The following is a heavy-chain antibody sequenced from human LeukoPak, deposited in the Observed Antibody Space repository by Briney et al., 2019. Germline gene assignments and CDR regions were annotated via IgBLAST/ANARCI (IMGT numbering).Heavy chain of an antibody. D-gene: IGHD2-2*01. CDR3: ARGMVVPAASL. J-gene: IGHJ4*02. CDR1: GGSISSSSYY. CDR2: IYYSGST. V-gene: IGHV4-39*07. Sequence: SETLSLTCTVSGGSISSSSYYWGWIRQPPGKGLERIGSIYYSGSTYYNPSLKSRVTISVDTSKDQFSLKLSSVTAADTAVYYCARGMVVPAASLWGQGTLVTVSS.